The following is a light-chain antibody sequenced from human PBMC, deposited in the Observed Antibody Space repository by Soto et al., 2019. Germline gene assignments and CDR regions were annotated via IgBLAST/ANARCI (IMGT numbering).Light chain of an antibody. CDR3: QQLNSYPIT. CDR1: QSISSY. Sequence: DIQVTQSPSSLSASVGDRVTITCRASQSISSYFNWYQQKPGQAPKLLIYAASTLKSGVPSRFSGSGSGTDFTLTISSLQPEDFATYYCQQLNSYPITFGGGTKLDIK. CDR2: AAS. J-gene: IGKJ4*01. V-gene: IGKV1-9*01.